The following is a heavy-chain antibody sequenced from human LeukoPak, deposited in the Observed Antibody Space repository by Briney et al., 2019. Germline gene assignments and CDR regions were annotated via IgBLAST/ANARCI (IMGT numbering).Heavy chain of an antibody. J-gene: IGHJ4*02. CDR2: INPNSGGT. D-gene: IGHD2-2*01. V-gene: IGHV1-2*02. CDR3: ARGLRFVVVPAAETDY. Sequence: ASVKVSCKASGYTFTGYYMHWVRQAPGQGLEWMGWINPNSGGTNYAQKFQGRVTMTRDTSISTAYMELSRLRSDDTAVYYCARGLRFVVVPAAETDYWGQGTLVTVSS. CDR1: GYTFTGYY.